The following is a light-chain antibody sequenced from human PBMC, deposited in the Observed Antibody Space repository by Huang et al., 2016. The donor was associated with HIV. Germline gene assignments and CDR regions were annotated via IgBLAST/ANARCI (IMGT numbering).Light chain of an antibody. V-gene: IGKV1-17*03. CDR3: LQHHGYPRT. CDR1: QDISNY. CDR2: AAS. J-gene: IGKJ1*01. Sequence: DIQLTQSQSAMSASVGDRVSITCRASQDISNYLALFQQKPGGAPKRLIYAASSLQSGVPSRFSGSRSGTKFTLTISNLQPEDFATYYCLQHHGYPRTFGQGTNV.